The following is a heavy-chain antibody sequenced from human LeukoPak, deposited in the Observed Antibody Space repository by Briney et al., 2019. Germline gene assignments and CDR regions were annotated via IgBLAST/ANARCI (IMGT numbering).Heavy chain of an antibody. D-gene: IGHD4-17*01. CDR2: IWYDGSNK. CDR3: AKNSRKYGDYGAYDY. CDR1: GFTFSSYG. Sequence: GRSLRLSCAASGFTFSSYGMHWVRQAPGKGPEWVAVIWYDGSNKYYADSVKGRFTISRDNSKNTLYLQMNSLRAEDTAVYYCAKNSRKYGDYGAYDYWGQGTLVTVSS. J-gene: IGHJ4*02. V-gene: IGHV3-33*06.